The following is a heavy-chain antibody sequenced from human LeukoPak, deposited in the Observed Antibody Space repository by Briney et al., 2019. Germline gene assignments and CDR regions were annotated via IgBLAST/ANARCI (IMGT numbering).Heavy chain of an antibody. Sequence: GGSLRLSCAASEFTFSSYGMSWVRQAPGKGLEWVSAIGGTGYSTYYADSVKGRFSISRDNSKNTLYLHMDSLRAEDTAVYYCAKVMNMIVVASIDSWGQGILVTVSS. CDR1: EFTFSSYG. V-gene: IGHV3-23*01. J-gene: IGHJ4*02. CDR3: AKVMNMIVVASIDS. CDR2: IGGTGYST. D-gene: IGHD3-22*01.